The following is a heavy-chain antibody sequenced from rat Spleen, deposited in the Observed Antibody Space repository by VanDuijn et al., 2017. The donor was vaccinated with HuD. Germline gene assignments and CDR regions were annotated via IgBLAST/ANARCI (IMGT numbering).Heavy chain of an antibody. CDR1: GFTFSNYD. Sequence: EVQLVESGGGLVQPGRSLKLSCAASGFTFSNYDMAWVRQAPTKGLEWIASISTGGGNTYYRDSVKGRFTISRDNAKNTQYLKMDSLRTEDTATYYCARHYYSGHYFDYWGQGVMVTVSS. J-gene: IGHJ2*01. V-gene: IGHV5S13*01. CDR3: ARHYYSGHYFDY. D-gene: IGHD1-1*01. CDR2: ISTGGGNT.